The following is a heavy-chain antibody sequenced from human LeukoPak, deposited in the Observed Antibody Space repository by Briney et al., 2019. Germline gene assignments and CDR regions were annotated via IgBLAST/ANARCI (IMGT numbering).Heavy chain of an antibody. CDR1: GFTFSSYA. Sequence: GGSLRLSCAASGFTFSSYAMHWVRQAPGKGLEWGAVISYDGSNKYYADSVKGRFTISRDNSKNTLYLQMNSLRAEDTAVYYCAREGLLWFGELLDYYYYGMDVWGQGTTVTVSS. CDR3: AREGLLWFGELLDYYYYGMDV. CDR2: ISYDGSNK. D-gene: IGHD3-10*01. V-gene: IGHV3-30-3*01. J-gene: IGHJ6*02.